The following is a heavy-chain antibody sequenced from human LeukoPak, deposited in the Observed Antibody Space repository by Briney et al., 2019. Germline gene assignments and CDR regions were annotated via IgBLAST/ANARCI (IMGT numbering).Heavy chain of an antibody. Sequence: SETLSLTCAVYGGSFSGYHWSWIRQPPGKGLEWIGEINHSGSTNYNPSLKSRVTISVDTSKNQFSLKLSSVTAADTAVYYCARSSSSWYYFDYWGQGTLVTVSS. CDR3: ARSSSSWYYFDY. J-gene: IGHJ4*02. CDR2: INHSGST. V-gene: IGHV4-34*01. D-gene: IGHD6-13*01. CDR1: GGSFSGYH.